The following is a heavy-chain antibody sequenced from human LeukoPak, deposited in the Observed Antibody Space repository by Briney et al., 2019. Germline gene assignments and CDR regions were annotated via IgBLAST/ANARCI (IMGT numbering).Heavy chain of an antibody. CDR1: GYSFTNYW. J-gene: IGHJ6*03. V-gene: IGHV5-51*01. Sequence: PGESLKISCKGSGYSFTNYWIGWVRQMPGKGLEWMGIIYPGDSDTRYSPSFQGQVTISADKSISTAYLQWSSLKASDTAMYYCARRRIVVVPAANLGDYYYYYYMDVWGKGTTVTVSS. CDR3: ARRRIVVVPAANLGDYYYYYYMDV. D-gene: IGHD2-2*01. CDR2: IYPGDSDT.